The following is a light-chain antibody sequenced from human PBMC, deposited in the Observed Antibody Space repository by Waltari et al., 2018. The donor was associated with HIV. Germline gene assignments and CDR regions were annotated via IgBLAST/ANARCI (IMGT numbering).Light chain of an antibody. V-gene: IGKV1-5*03. CDR2: KAS. Sequence: DIQMTQSPSTLSASVGDRVTITCRASQSISSWLAWYQQKPGKAPKLLIYKASSLESGVPPSFSGSGSGTEFTLTISSLQADDFATYYCQHYNGYSQTFGQGTKVEIK. CDR1: QSISSW. CDR3: QHYNGYSQT. J-gene: IGKJ1*01.